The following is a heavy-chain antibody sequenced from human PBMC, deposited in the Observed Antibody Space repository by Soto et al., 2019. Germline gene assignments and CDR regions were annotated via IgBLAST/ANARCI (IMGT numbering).Heavy chain of an antibody. V-gene: IGHV4-31*03. CDR2: IYYSGST. J-gene: IGHJ6*03. Sequence: SETLSLTCTVSGGSISSGGYYWSWIRQHPGKGLEWIGYIYYSGSTYYNPSLKSRVTISVDTSKNQFSLKLSSVTAADTAVYYCARAYTGKYCSGGSCSYYYYYYMDVWGKGTTVTVSS. CDR1: GGSISSGGYY. CDR3: ARAYTGKYCSGGSCSYYYYYYMDV. D-gene: IGHD2-15*01.